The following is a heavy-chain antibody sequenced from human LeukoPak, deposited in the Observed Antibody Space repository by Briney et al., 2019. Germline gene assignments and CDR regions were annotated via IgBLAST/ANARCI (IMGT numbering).Heavy chain of an antibody. Sequence: PGGSLRLSCAASGFTFSSYDMNWVRQPPGKGLEWVSYISTSGSTIYYADSVKGRFTISRDNAKNSLFLQMNSLRAEDTAVHYCARGRLALYFGDDFWGQGPLVTVSS. V-gene: IGHV3-48*03. CDR1: GFTFSSYD. D-gene: IGHD3-10*01. J-gene: IGHJ4*02. CDR3: ARGRLALYFGDDF. CDR2: ISTSGSTI.